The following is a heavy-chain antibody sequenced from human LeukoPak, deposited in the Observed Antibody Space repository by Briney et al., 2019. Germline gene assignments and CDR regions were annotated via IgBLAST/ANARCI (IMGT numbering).Heavy chain of an antibody. V-gene: IGHV1-18*01. Sequence: ASVKVSCKATSRISWVRQAPGQGLKWMGWIGTYGGDTYYAQKFQGRITVTTDTSTSTVYMELRNLRSDDTAVYYCARDLWNFYDDSGYNRDFDSWGQGTLVTVSS. J-gene: IGHJ5*01. CDR2: IGTYGGDT. D-gene: IGHD3-22*01. CDR3: ARDLWNFYDDSGYNRDFDS. CDR1: TSR.